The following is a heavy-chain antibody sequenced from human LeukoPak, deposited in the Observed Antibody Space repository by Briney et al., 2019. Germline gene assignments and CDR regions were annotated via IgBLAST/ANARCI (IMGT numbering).Heavy chain of an antibody. V-gene: IGHV4-34*01. Sequence: PSETLSLTCAVYGGSLSGYYWSWIRQPPGKGLEWIGEINHSGSTNYNPSLKSRVTISVDTSKNQLSLKLSSVTAADTAVYYCARAWSGHPIYYYYMDVWGKGTTVTVSS. D-gene: IGHD3-3*01. CDR2: INHSGST. CDR1: GGSLSGYY. CDR3: ARAWSGHPIYYYYMDV. J-gene: IGHJ6*03.